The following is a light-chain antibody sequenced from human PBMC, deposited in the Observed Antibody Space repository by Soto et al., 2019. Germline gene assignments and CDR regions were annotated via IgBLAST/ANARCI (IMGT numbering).Light chain of an antibody. CDR1: SGSIGSNS. CDR3: QSYDTNTVV. CDR2: EDA. V-gene: IGLV6-57*04. J-gene: IGLJ7*01. Sequence: NFMLTQPHSVSESPGKTVTISCTRSSGSIGSNSVQWYRQRPGSAPTIVIYEDAQRPSGVPNRFAGSIDRSSNSASLTIAGLQTEDEADYYCQSYDTNTVVFGGGTQLTVL.